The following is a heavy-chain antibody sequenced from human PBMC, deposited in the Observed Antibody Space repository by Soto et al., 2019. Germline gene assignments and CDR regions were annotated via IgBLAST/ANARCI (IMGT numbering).Heavy chain of an antibody. J-gene: IGHJ6*02. Sequence: ASVKVSCKASGYTFTGYYMRWVRQAPGQGLEWMGWINPNSGGTNYAQKFQGWVTMTRDTSISTAYMELSRLRSDDTAVYYCARDFWSGYYLYYYYGMDVWGQGTTVTVSS. D-gene: IGHD3-3*01. V-gene: IGHV1-2*04. CDR3: ARDFWSGYYLYYYYGMDV. CDR1: GYTFTGYY. CDR2: INPNSGGT.